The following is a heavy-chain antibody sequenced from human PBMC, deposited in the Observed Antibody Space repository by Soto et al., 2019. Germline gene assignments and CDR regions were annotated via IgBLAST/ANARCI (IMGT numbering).Heavy chain of an antibody. J-gene: IGHJ4*02. CDR1: GYTFTSYE. Sequence: QVQLVQSGAEVKKPGASVKVSCKASGYTFTSYEINWVRQATGQGLEWMGWMNPNSGDTGYAQKFQGRVTMTRKPSISTAYMELSSLRSEDTAVYYCARGELLWFGELLRWGQGTLVTVSS. V-gene: IGHV1-8*01. D-gene: IGHD3-10*01. CDR2: MNPNSGDT. CDR3: ARGELLWFGELLR.